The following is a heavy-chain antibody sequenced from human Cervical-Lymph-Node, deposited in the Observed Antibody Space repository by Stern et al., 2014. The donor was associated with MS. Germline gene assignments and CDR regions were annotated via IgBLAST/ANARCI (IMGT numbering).Heavy chain of an antibody. V-gene: IGHV4-39*01. CDR2: IEYSGST. D-gene: IGHD6-13*01. J-gene: IGHJ4*02. CDR3: ARHFATYASSWYPWYFDY. CDR1: GGSISGNSYY. Sequence: VHLVESGPGLVKPSETLSLTCTVSGGSISGNSYYWGWIRQPPGKGLEWVGSIEYSGSTYYNPSLKSRVTISVDTSKNQFSLKLPSVTAADTAVYFCARHFATYASSWYPWYFDYWGQGTLVTVSS.